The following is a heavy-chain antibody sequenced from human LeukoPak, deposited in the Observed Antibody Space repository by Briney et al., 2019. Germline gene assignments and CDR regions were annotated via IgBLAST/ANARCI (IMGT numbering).Heavy chain of an antibody. J-gene: IGHJ3*02. V-gene: IGHV3-15*04. CDR2: IESESDGGTT. CDR3: ATDYGDYAYDAYHI. CDR1: GFTFSDAW. D-gene: IGHD4-17*01. Sequence: GGSLRLSCAASGFTFSDAWMTWVRQASGKGLEWVGRIESESDGGTTDYAAPVKGRFTISKDDSKNRLYLQMNSLKTEDTAVYYCATDYGDYAYDAYHIWGQGTMVIVSS.